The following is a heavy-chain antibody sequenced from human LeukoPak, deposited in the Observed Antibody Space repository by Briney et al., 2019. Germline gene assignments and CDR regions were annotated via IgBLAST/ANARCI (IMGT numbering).Heavy chain of an antibody. V-gene: IGHV3-7*01. CDR2: IKQDGSEK. Sequence: GGSLRLSYAASGFTFSTYWMSWVRQAPGKGREWVANIKQDGSEKDYVDSVKGRFTISRDNARNSLYLQMNSLRAEDTAVYYCASEGCCNNSSCFAGHAFDIWGQGTMVTVSS. CDR1: GFTFSTYW. D-gene: IGHD2-2*01. J-gene: IGHJ3*02. CDR3: ASEGCCNNSSCFAGHAFDI.